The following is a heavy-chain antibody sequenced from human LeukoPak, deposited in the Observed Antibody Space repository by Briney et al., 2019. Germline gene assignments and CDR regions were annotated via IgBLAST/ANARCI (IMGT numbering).Heavy chain of an antibody. V-gene: IGHV4-59*01. J-gene: IGHJ3*02. CDR1: GGSISSYY. CDR2: IYYSGST. CDR3: ARVPDAFDI. Sequence: SETLSLTCTVSGGSISSYYWSWIRQPPGKGLEWIGYIYYSGSTNYNPSLKSRVTISVDTSKNQFSLKLSSVTAVDTAVYYCARVPDAFDIWGQGTMVTVSS.